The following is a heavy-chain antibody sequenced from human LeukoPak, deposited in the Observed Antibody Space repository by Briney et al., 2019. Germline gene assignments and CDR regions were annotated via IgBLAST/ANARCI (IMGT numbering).Heavy chain of an antibody. Sequence: SETLSLTCTVSAGSISSSSYYWVWIRQPPGKGLEWIGEIYHSGSTNYNPSLKSRVTISVDKSKNQFSLKLSSVTAADTAVYYCAREGYDILTGSYAFDIWGQGTKVTVSS. CDR1: AGSISSSSYY. CDR2: IYHSGST. V-gene: IGHV4-39*07. J-gene: IGHJ3*02. CDR3: AREGYDILTGSYAFDI. D-gene: IGHD3-9*01.